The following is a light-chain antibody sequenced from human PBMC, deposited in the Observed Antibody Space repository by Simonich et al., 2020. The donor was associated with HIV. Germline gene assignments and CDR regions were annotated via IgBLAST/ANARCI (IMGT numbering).Light chain of an antibody. V-gene: IGKV6-21*01. CDR2: YAS. CDR3: QQYNSYTWT. J-gene: IGKJ1*01. Sequence: EVVLTQSPEFQSVTPKEKVTITCRASQSIGSSLHWYQQKPDQSPKLLIKYASQSFSGVPSRFSGSGSGTEFTLTISSLQPDDFATYYCQQYNSYTWTFGQGTKVEIK. CDR1: QSIGSS.